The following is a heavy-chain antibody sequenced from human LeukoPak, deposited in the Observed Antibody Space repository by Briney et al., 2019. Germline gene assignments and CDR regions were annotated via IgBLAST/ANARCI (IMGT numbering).Heavy chain of an antibody. V-gene: IGHV1-18*01. D-gene: IGHD6-19*01. CDR1: GYTFTSYG. J-gene: IGHJ4*02. CDR2: ISAYNGST. Sequence: GASVKVSCKASGYTFTSYGISWVRQAPGQGLEWMGWISAYNGSTNYAQKLQGRVAMTTDTSTSTAYMELRSLRSDDTAVYYCATSRLAKPFDYWGQGTLVTVSS. CDR3: ATSRLAKPFDY.